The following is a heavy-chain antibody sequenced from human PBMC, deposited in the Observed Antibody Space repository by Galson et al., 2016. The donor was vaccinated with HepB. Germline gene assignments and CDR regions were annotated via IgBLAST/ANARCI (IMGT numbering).Heavy chain of an antibody. CDR2: ISYDGNNE. CDR3: AKDRPVVIPTSILDY. J-gene: IGHJ4*02. V-gene: IGHV3-30*18. Sequence: SLRLSCAASGFTFSSYGMHWVRQAPGKGPEWVALISYDGNNEYYADSVKGRFTISRDNSKNTVYLQMNSLRAEDTAVYYCAKDRPVVIPTSILDYWGQGTLVTVSS. D-gene: IGHD2-2*01. CDR1: GFTFSSYG.